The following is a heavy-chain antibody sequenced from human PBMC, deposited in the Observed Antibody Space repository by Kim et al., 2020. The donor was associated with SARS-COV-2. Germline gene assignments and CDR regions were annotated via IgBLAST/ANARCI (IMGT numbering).Heavy chain of an antibody. CDR2: ISGSGGST. Sequence: GGSLRLSCAASGFTFSSYAMSWVRQAPGKGLEWVSAISGSGGSTYYADSVKGRFTISRDNSKNTLYLQMNSLRAEDTAVYYCARTQGGNWGLGYFDYWGQGTLVTVSS. CDR1: GFTFSSYA. J-gene: IGHJ4*02. V-gene: IGHV3-23*01. D-gene: IGHD7-27*01. CDR3: ARTQGGNWGLGYFDY.